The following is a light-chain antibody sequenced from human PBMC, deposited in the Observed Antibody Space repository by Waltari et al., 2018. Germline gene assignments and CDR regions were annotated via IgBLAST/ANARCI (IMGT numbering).Light chain of an antibody. V-gene: IGLV4-69*01. CDR1: TRYANYP. Sequence: QLVVTQPPSASASLGASVKLTCTLNTRYANYPIACHTQQPEKGPRYLMKVNSDGSHSKGDGIPDRFSGSSSGSERYLTISSLQSEDEADYHCQTWGTGIWVFGGGTKLTVL. J-gene: IGLJ3*02. CDR3: QTWGTGIWV. CDR2: VNSDGSH.